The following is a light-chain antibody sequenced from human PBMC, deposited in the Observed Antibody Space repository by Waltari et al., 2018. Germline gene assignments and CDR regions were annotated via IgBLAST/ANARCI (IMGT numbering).Light chain of an antibody. CDR1: DSHVGAYAF. Sequence: QSALTQPASVSGPPGQSITISCSGTDSHVGAYAFVFWYQQHPGKAPHLIIYEVSNRPSGISNRFSASKSGNTASLTISGLQAEDEADYYCSSYTTSSAPGVFGTGTRVTVL. V-gene: IGLV2-14*01. CDR3: SSYTTSSAPGV. CDR2: EVS. J-gene: IGLJ1*01.